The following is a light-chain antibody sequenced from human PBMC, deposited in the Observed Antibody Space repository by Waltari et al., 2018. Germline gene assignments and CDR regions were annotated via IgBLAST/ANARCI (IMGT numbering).Light chain of an antibody. CDR3: QQYNHRPPMT. V-gene: IGKV3D-15*01. CDR2: DAS. J-gene: IGKJ5*01. Sequence: EVVMTPSPATLSVFPGESATPPCRASRTVNSILPWYQQRPGQAPRLLIFDASTRAPFVPARFSGSGSGTDFTLTIRSLQSEDSAVYYCQQYNHRPPMTFGQGTRLEI. CDR1: RTVNSI.